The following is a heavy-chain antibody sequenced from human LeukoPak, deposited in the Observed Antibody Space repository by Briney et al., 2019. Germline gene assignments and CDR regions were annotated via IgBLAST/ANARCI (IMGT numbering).Heavy chain of an antibody. Sequence: GGSLRLSCAASGFTFSSYGMTWVRQAPGKGLEWVSGISGSGGSTYYEDSVKGRFTISRDNSKNTLYLQMNSLRAEDTAVYYCAKNSGGTCYSHLDYWGQGTLVTVSS. CDR3: AKNSGGTCYSHLDY. D-gene: IGHD2-15*01. CDR2: ISGSGGST. V-gene: IGHV3-23*01. J-gene: IGHJ4*02. CDR1: GFTFSSYG.